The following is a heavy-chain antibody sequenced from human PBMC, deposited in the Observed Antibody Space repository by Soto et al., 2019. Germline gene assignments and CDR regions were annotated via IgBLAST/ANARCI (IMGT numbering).Heavy chain of an antibody. J-gene: IGHJ6*02. CDR2: IIPIFGTA. Sequence: QVQLVQSGAEVKKPGSSVKVSCKASGGTFSSYAISWVRQAPGQGLEWMGGIIPIFGTADYAQKFQGRVTITADESTSTAYTELSSLISEDTAVYYCARHPGRPYYYYGMDVWGQGTTVTVSS. CDR3: ARHPGRPYYYYGMDV. V-gene: IGHV1-69*12. D-gene: IGHD2-15*01. CDR1: GGTFSSYA.